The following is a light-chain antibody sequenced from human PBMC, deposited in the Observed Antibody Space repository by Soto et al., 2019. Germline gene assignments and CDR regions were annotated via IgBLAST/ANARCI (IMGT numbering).Light chain of an antibody. CDR3: QQYYRQAT. CDR2: MAF. CDR1: QSITNW. J-gene: IGKJ1*01. V-gene: IGKV1-5*03. Sequence: DIQMTQSPSTLSASVGDRVTITCRASQSITNWLAWYQQKPGKAPKPLIYMAFSLESGVPSRFSGSGGGTEFTLTISSLQPDDFATYYCQQYYRQATFGQGTKVEIK.